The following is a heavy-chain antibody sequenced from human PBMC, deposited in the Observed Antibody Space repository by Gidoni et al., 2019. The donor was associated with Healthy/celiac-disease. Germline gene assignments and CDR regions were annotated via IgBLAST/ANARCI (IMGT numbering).Heavy chain of an antibody. V-gene: IGHV3-21*01. D-gene: IGHD5-12*01. CDR2: ISSSSSYI. J-gene: IGHJ4*02. CDR3: ARDLYSGYEVVGY. Sequence: EVQLVESGGGLVKPGGSLRLSCAASGFTFSSYSMNWVRQAPGKGLEWVSSISSSSSYIYYADSVKGRFTISRDNAKNSLYLQMNSLRAEDTAVYYCARDLYSGYEVVGYWGQGTLVTVSS. CDR1: GFTFSSYS.